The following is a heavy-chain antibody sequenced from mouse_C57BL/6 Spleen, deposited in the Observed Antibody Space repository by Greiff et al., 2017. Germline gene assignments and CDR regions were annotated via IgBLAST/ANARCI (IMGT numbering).Heavy chain of an antibody. CDR2: IHPNSGST. Sequence: QVQLQQSGAELVKPGASVKLSCKASGYTFTSYWMHWVKQRPGQGLEWIGMIHPNSGSTNYNEKFKSKATLTVDKSSSTAYMQLSSLTSEDSAVYSCARKGDYRGYAMDYWGQGTSVTVSS. D-gene: IGHD2-14*01. CDR3: ARKGDYRGYAMDY. CDR1: GYTFTSYW. J-gene: IGHJ4*01. V-gene: IGHV1-64*01.